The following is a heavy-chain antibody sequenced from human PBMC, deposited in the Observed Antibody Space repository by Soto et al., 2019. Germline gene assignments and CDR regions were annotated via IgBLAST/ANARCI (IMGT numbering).Heavy chain of an antibody. CDR2: INAGNGHT. Sequence: QVQLVQSGAEVKKPGASVKIFCKASGYTFSNYAIHWVRQAPGQRLEWVGWINAGNGHTKFSQNFQGRVTITRDTSANTAYMEMSSLTTEDTAVYFCARALTMVRRILGFWFDPWGQGTLVNVSS. CDR3: ARALTMVRRILGFWFDP. J-gene: IGHJ5*02. V-gene: IGHV1-3*01. CDR1: GYTFSNYA. D-gene: IGHD3-10*01.